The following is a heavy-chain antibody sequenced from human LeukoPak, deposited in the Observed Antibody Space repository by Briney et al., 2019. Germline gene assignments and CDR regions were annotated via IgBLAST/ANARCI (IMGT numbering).Heavy chain of an antibody. CDR3: AREGGQLPPYFDY. V-gene: IGHV4-61*01. Sequence: PSETLSLTCTVSGGSVSSGSYYWSWIRQPPGKGLEWIGYIYYSGSTNYNPSLKSRVTISVDTSKNQFSLKLSPVTAADTAVYYCAREGGQLPPYFDYWGQGTLVTVSS. J-gene: IGHJ4*02. D-gene: IGHD1-26*01. CDR2: IYYSGST. CDR1: GGSVSSGSYY.